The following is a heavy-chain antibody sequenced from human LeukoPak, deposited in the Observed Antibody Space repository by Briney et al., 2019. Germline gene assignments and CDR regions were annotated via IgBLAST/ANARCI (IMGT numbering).Heavy chain of an antibody. CDR1: GFSLSTSGVG. CDR3: ARRGGYSSAY. D-gene: IGHD2-15*01. J-gene: IGHJ4*02. Sequence: SVPTLVKPTQTLTLTCTFSGFSLSTSGVGVGWIRQPPGKALEWLALIYWDVDKRYSTSLKSRLTLTKNTSKTQLVLTMTNMDPVDTAKYSCARRGGYSSAYWGQGTLSPSPQ. CDR2: IYWDVDK. V-gene: IGHV2-5*02.